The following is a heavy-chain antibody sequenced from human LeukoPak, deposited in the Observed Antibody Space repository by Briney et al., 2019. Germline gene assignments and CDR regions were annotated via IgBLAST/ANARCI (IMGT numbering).Heavy chain of an antibody. Sequence: PGGSLRLSCAASEFILSSYSMNWARQAPGKGLEWVSYIGGSSGTISYADSVKGRFTVSRDNAKNSLYLQMNNLRADDTAVYYCAREGRWNDGGFDYWGQGTLVTVSS. D-gene: IGHD1-1*01. CDR2: IGGSSGTI. CDR3: AREGRWNDGGFDY. V-gene: IGHV3-48*04. J-gene: IGHJ4*02. CDR1: EFILSSYS.